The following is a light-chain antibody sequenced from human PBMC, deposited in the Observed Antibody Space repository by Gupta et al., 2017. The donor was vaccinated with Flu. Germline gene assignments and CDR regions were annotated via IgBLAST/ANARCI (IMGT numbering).Light chain of an antibody. CDR3: MRGTHPWT. J-gene: IGKJ2*02. V-gene: IGKV2-30*01. Sequence: VSFGQADSTSCTSSESLVVKNGITYLTWFKHRQGHSPSRLISAVSHRDSAVTVRCSGCGSVIAFTLRISRVEDDDVEVYYCMRGTHPWTFGQGTRLEIK. CDR1: ESLVVKNGITY. CDR2: AVS.